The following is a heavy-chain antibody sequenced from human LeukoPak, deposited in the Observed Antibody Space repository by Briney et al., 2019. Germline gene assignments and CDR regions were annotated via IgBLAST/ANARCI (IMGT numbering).Heavy chain of an antibody. J-gene: IGHJ4*02. CDR1: GFSFSGHW. Sequence: PGGSLRLSCTASGFSFSGHWMHWARQLPGKGLVWVSRISPTGSTTSYADSVKGRFTVSRDNAKNTLYLQVNNLRAEDTAVYYCARDQASIVGASLDYWGQGTLVTVSS. V-gene: IGHV3-74*01. CDR2: ISPTGSTT. D-gene: IGHD1-26*01. CDR3: ARDQASIVGASLDY.